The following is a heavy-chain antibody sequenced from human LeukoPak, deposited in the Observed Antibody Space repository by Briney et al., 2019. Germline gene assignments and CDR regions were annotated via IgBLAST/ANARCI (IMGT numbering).Heavy chain of an antibody. CDR1: GFTLSTYV. CDR3: VRGTGY. CDR2: ISNNGDNT. J-gene: IGHJ4*02. Sequence: GGSLRPSCSVSGFTLSTYVMHWVRQAPGKGLEYVSAISNNGDNTYYADSVKGRFTISRDNSKNTLYLQMSSLRADDTAVYYCVRGTGYWGQGTLVTVSS. V-gene: IGHV3-64D*06.